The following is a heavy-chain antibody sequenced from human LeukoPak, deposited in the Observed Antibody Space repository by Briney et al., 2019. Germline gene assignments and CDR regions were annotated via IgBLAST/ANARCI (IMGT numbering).Heavy chain of an antibody. J-gene: IGHJ3*02. CDR3: AKLWQERDAFDI. CDR1: GFTFSSYA. CDR2: SSGSGNST. V-gene: IGHV3-23*01. Sequence: GGSLRLSCAASGFTFSSYAMTWVRQAPGKGLEWVSTSSGSGNSTYYADSVKGRFTVSRDNSKSTLYLQMNSLRAEDTAVYYCAKLWQERDAFDIWGQGTMVTVSS. D-gene: IGHD1-26*01.